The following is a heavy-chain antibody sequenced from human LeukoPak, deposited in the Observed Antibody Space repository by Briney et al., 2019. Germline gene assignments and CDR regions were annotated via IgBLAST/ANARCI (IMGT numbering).Heavy chain of an antibody. Sequence: ASVKVSCKASGGTFTTYAITWVRQAPGQGLEWMGWINCNSGTTNYARRFQGRVTMTRDTSINSIYMELRRLRSDDTAMYYCTRDTITGPYNWFDPWGQGTLVTVSS. V-gene: IGHV1-2*02. CDR2: INCNSGTT. D-gene: IGHD5-24*01. J-gene: IGHJ5*02. CDR1: GGTFTTYA. CDR3: TRDTITGPYNWFDP.